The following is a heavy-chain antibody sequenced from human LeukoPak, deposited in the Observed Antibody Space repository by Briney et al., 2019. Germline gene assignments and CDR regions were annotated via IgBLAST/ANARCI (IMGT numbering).Heavy chain of an antibody. CDR1: GFTFSGYA. D-gene: IGHD3-10*01. CDR2: ISYDGTNK. J-gene: IGHJ3*01. Sequence: PGGSLRLSCAASGFTFSGYAVHWVRQAPGKGLDWVAVISYDGTNKHYADSVKGRFTISRDNSKNTLQLHMNSLRAEDTALYYCARELRGVTGAVDVWGLGTMVTVSS. V-gene: IGHV3-30-3*01. CDR3: ARELRGVTGAVDV.